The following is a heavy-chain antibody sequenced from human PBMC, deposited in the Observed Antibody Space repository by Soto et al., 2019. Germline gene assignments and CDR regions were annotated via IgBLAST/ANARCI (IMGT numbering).Heavy chain of an antibody. Sequence: EVQLLESGGGLVQPGGSLRLSCAASGFTFSSYAMSWVRQAPGKGLEWVSAISGSGGSTYYADSVKGRFTISRDNSKNTLYLQMNSLRAEDTAVYYCAKGGLNAIWFGELLSGINAFDIWGQGTMVTVSS. CDR3: AKGGLNAIWFGELLSGINAFDI. D-gene: IGHD3-10*01. J-gene: IGHJ3*02. V-gene: IGHV3-23*01. CDR2: ISGSGGST. CDR1: GFTFSSYA.